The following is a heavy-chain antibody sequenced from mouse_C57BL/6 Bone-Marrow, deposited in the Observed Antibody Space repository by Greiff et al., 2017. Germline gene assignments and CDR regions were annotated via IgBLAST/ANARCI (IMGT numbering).Heavy chain of an antibody. CDR1: GFTFSSYG. Sequence: EVHLVESGGDLVKPGGSLKLSCAASGFTFSSYGMSWVRQTPDKRLEWVATISSGGSYTDYPDSVTGRFTIARDNAKNTLYLQKCSLKSEDTAMYYCARRALRIWFAYWGQGTLVTVSA. J-gene: IGHJ3*01. D-gene: IGHD1-1*01. CDR3: ARRALRIWFAY. CDR2: ISSGGSYT. V-gene: IGHV5-6*01.